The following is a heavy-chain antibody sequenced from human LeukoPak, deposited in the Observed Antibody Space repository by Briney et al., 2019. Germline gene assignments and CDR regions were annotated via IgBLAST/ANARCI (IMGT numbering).Heavy chain of an antibody. CDR2: ISAYNGNT. Sequence: ASVKVSRKASGGTFSSYAISWVRQAPGQGLEWMGWISAYNGNTNYAQKLQGRVTMTTDTSTSTAYMELRSLRSDDTAVYYCARDRPYGMDVWGQGTTVTVSS. CDR1: GGTFSSYA. CDR3: ARDRPYGMDV. V-gene: IGHV1-18*01. J-gene: IGHJ6*02.